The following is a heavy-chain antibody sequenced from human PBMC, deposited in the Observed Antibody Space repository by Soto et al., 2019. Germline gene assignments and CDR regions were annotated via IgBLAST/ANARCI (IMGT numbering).Heavy chain of an antibody. Sequence: GWSLRLSCAASGFTVSSNYMSWVRQAPGKGLEWVSFIYSGGSTYYADSVKGRFTISRDNSKNTLYLQMNSLRAEDTAVYYCARGYGFGEFENWGQGTLVTVSS. CDR3: ARGYGFGEFEN. J-gene: IGHJ4*02. CDR2: IYSGGST. D-gene: IGHD3-10*01. CDR1: GFTVSSNY. V-gene: IGHV3-66*01.